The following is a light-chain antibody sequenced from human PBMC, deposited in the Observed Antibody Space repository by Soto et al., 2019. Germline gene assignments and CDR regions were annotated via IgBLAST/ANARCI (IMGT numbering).Light chain of an antibody. CDR1: QSVSNY. J-gene: IGKJ3*01. V-gene: IGKV3-15*01. Sequence: EIVMTQSPATLSVSPGERATLSCRASQSVSNYLAWYQHKPGQAPRLLIFAASTRATGIPARFSGSGSGTEFTLTISSLQSEDLAVYYCQQYNNWPSFTFGPGTKVDIK. CDR3: QQYNNWPSFT. CDR2: AAS.